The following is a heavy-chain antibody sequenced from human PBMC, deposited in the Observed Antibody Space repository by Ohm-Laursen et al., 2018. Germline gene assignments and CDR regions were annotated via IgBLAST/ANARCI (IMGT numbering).Heavy chain of an antibody. CDR2: IYYSGST. CDR3: AGAPNLYYFDY. D-gene: IGHD1-26*01. CDR1: GGSISSYY. J-gene: IGHJ4*02. Sequence: SDTLSLTCTVSGGSISSYYWSWIRQPPGKGLEWIGYIYYSGSTNYNPSLQSRVTISINTSKNQFSLQLRFVTAADTAVYHCAGAPNLYYFDYWGQGTLVTVSS. V-gene: IGHV4-59*08.